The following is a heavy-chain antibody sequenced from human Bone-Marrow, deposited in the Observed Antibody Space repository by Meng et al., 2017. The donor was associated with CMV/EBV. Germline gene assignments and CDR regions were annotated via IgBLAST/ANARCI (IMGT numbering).Heavy chain of an antibody. Sequence: SGPTLVKPTQTLTLTCTFSGFSLSTSGVGVGWIRQPPGKALEWLALIYWNDDKRYSPSLKSRLTITKDIPKNQVVLTMTNMDPVDTATYYCAHSSAYCSRTSCYPHYFAYWGQGTLVTGSS. CDR3: AHSSAYCSRTSCYPHYFAY. D-gene: IGHD2-2*01. V-gene: IGHV2-5*01. CDR2: IYWNDDK. CDR1: GFSLSTSGVG. J-gene: IGHJ4*02.